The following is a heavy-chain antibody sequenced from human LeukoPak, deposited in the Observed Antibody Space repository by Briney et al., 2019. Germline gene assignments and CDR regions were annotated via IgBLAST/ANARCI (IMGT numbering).Heavy chain of an antibody. J-gene: IGHJ4*02. CDR3: ARAPQIGFSGFDKNH. V-gene: IGHV3-74*01. CDR2: INSDGSRI. Sequence: PGGSLRLSCAASGFTLSDYWMHWVRQAPGKGLVWVSRINSDGSRIIYADSVKGRFTISRDNAKNTVYLQMNSLRADDTAVYFCARAPQIGFSGFDKNHWGQGTLVTVSS. CDR1: GFTLSDYW. D-gene: IGHD5-12*01.